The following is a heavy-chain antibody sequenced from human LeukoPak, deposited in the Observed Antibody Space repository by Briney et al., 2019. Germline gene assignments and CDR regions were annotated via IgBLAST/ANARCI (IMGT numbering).Heavy chain of an antibody. V-gene: IGHV4-39*01. D-gene: IGHD3-10*01. J-gene: IGHJ4*02. CDR3: ARHKNYYGSGSYYKGALDFDY. CDR2: IYYSGST. Sequence: SETLSLTCTVSGGSISSSSYYWGWIRQPPGKGLEWIGSIYYSGSTYYNPSLKSRVTISVDTSKNQFSLKLSTVTAADTAVYYCARHKNYYGSGSYYKGALDFDYWGQGTLVTVSS. CDR1: GGSISSSSYY.